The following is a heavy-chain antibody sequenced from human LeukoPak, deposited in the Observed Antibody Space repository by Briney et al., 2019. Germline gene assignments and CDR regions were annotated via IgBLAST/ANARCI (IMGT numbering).Heavy chain of an antibody. CDR2: INHSGST. J-gene: IGHJ6*03. CDR1: GGSFSGYY. CDR3: ARGGGQYYMDV. D-gene: IGHD3-16*01. V-gene: IGHV4-34*01. Sequence: SETLSLTCAVYGGSFSGYYWSWIRQSPGKGLEWIGEINHSGSTNYNPSLKSRVTISVDTSKNQFSLKLSSVTAADTAVYYCARGGGQYYMDVWDKGTTVTVSS.